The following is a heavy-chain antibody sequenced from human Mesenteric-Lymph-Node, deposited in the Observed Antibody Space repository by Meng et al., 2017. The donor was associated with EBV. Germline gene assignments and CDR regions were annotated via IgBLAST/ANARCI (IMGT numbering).Heavy chain of an antibody. Sequence: LPPRGGRPFNPSETLSPTCVIEGGSFSGDSWNWIRQAPGKGLEWIGKIHHSETADYNPSLEDRVIISADTSKNQFSLKLTSVTAADTAVYYCARQGYCRTTTCSTWFDPWGQGTLVTVSS. D-gene: IGHD2-2*01. CDR1: GGSFSGDS. J-gene: IGHJ5*02. CDR2: IHHSETA. V-gene: IGHV4-34*01. CDR3: ARQGYCRTTTCSTWFDP.